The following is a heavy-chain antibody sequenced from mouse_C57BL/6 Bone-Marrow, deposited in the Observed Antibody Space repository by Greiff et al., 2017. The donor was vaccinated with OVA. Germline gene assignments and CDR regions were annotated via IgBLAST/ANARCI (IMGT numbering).Heavy chain of an antibody. CDR3: ARHFDGFDY. V-gene: IGHV5-6*01. Sequence: EVKVVESGGDLVKPGGSLKLSCAASGFTFSSYGMSWVRQTPDKRLEWVATISSGGSYTYYPDSVKGRFTISRDNAKNTLYLQMSSLKSEDTAMYYFARHFDGFDYWGQGTTLTVSS. D-gene: IGHD2-3*01. CDR2: ISSGGSYT. CDR1: GFTFSSYG. J-gene: IGHJ2*01.